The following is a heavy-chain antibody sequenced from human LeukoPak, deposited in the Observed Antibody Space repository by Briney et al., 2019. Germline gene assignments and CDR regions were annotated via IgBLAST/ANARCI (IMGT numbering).Heavy chain of an antibody. J-gene: IGHJ6*03. D-gene: IGHD6-13*01. Sequence: SVKVSCKASGGTFSSYAISWVRQAPGQGLEWMGGIIPIFGTANYAQKFQGRVTITTDESTSTAYMELSSLRSEDTAVYYCARGGWDSSSWYKGGPTAYYYMDVWGKGTTVTVSS. CDR2: IIPIFGTA. CDR1: GGTFSSYA. CDR3: ARGGWDSSSWYKGGPTAYYYMDV. V-gene: IGHV1-69*05.